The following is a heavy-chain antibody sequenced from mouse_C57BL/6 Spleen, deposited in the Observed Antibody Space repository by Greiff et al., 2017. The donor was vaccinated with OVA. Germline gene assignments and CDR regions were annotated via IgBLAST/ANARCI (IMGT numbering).Heavy chain of an antibody. J-gene: IGHJ2*01. Sequence: QVQLKESGAELVRPGASVTLSCKASGYTFTDYEMHWVKQTPVHGLEWIGAIDPDTGGTAYNQKFKGKAILTADKSSSTAYMELSSLTSEDSAVYYCTITGTGDYWGQGTTLTVSS. D-gene: IGHD4-1*01. CDR3: TITGTGDY. CDR1: GYTFTDYE. CDR2: IDPDTGGT. V-gene: IGHV1-15*01.